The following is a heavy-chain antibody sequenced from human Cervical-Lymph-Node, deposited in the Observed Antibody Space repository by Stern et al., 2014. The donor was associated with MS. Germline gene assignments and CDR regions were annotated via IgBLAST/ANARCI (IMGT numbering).Heavy chain of an antibody. V-gene: IGHV3-30*04. D-gene: IGHD5-18*01. CDR2: ITFYASKT. J-gene: IGHJ6*02. Sequence: QVQLVQSGGGVVQPGRSLRLSCAASGFPFTIYAMNWVRQAPGQGPAGVAGITFYASKTSHADSVRRRLTLSMDTTKNTPSLLLNGLRAEDPAVYYCARDGDGKGYNYGYGYYYYYGMDVWGQGTTVTVSS. CDR3: ARDGDGKGYNYGYGYYYYYGMDV. CDR1: GFPFTIYA.